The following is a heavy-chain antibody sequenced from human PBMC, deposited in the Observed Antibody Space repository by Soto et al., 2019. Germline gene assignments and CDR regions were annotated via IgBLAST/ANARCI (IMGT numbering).Heavy chain of an antibody. D-gene: IGHD2-15*01. V-gene: IGHV3-23*01. CDR1: GFTFSSYA. CDR3: AKRRGAGGHFDY. CDR2: VSIGGST. J-gene: IGHJ4*02. Sequence: PGGSLRLSCAASGFTFSSYAMGWVRQGPGKGLEWVAVVSIGGSTHYADSVRGRFTISRDNSKNTLSLQMNSLTSEDTAVYFCAKRRGAGGHFDYWGQGAL.